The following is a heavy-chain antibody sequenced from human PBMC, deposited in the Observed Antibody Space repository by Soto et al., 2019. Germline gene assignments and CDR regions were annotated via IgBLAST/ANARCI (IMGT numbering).Heavy chain of an antibody. CDR3: ARYIVVVTATYAFDI. J-gene: IGHJ3*02. CDR2: ISYDGSDK. CDR1: GFTFSSYA. D-gene: IGHD2-21*02. Sequence: QVQLVESGGGVVQPGRSLRLSCAASGFTFSSYAMHWVRQAPGKGLEWVAVISYDGSDKYYADSVKGRFTISRDNSKNTLYLQMNSLRAEDTAVYNCARYIVVVTATYAFDIWGQGTMVTVSS. V-gene: IGHV3-30-3*01.